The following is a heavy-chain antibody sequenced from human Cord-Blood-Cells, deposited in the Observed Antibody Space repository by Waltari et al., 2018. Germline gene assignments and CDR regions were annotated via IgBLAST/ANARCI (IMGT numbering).Heavy chain of an antibody. CDR2: IYYSGST. CDR3: ATSLTGQIGAFDI. Sequence: QVQLQESGPGLVKPSVTLSLTCTVPGGSISSYYWSWIRQPPGKGLEWIGYIYYSGSTNYNPSLKSRVTISVDTSKNQFSLKLSSVTAADTAVYYCATSLTGQIGAFDIWGQGTMVTVSS. D-gene: IGHD3-9*01. CDR1: GGSISSYY. V-gene: IGHV4-59*01. J-gene: IGHJ3*02.